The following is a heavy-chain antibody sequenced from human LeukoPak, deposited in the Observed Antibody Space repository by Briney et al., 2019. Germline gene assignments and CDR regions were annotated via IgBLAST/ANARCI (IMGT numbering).Heavy chain of an antibody. V-gene: IGHV4-4*07. Sequence: SETLSLTCTVSGGSISSYYWSWIRQPAGKGLEWIGRIYTSGSTNYNPSLKSRVTISVDTSKNQFSLKLSSVTAADTAVYYCAREAYCSSTSCPTINNWFDPWGQGTLVTVSS. CDR2: IYTSGST. CDR1: GGSISSYY. CDR3: AREAYCSSTSCPTINNWFDP. D-gene: IGHD2-2*01. J-gene: IGHJ5*02.